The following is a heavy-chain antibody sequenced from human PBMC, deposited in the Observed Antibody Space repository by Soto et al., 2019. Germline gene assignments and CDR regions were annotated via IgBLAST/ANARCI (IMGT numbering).Heavy chain of an antibody. J-gene: IGHJ4*02. CDR1: GFTFTGHY. CDR3: AKTGSFFRTTLGSVDY. Sequence: ASVKVSCEASGFTFTGHYIHWVRQAPGEGLEWMGWINPNSGGTSYAQKFQGRVTMTRDTSITTAYMELSRLSSDDTAVYYCAKTGSFFRTTLGSVDYWGQGTLITFSS. D-gene: IGHD1-1*01. CDR2: INPNSGGT. V-gene: IGHV1-2*02.